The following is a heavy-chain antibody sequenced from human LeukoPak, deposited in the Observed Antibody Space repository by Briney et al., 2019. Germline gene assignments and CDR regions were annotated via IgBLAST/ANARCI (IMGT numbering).Heavy chain of an antibody. J-gene: IGHJ3*02. CDR1: GYTFTSYG. CDR3: ARDQIRGLRWFQDAFDI. Sequence: TSVKVSCKASGYTFTSYGITWVRQAPGQGLEWMGWISAYNGNTNYAQKLQGRVTMTTDTSTSTAYMELRSLRSDDTAVYYRARDQIRGLRWFQDAFDIWGQGTMVTVSS. CDR2: ISAYNGNT. D-gene: IGHD4-17*01. V-gene: IGHV1-18*01.